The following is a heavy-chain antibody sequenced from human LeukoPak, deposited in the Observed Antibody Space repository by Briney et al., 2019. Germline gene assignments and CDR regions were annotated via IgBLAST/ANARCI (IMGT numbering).Heavy chain of an antibody. CDR1: GGSISSYY. CDR3: ARAFKTYYYDSSGPTALDY. CDR2: IYYSGST. Sequence: PSETLSLTCTVSGGSISSYYWSWIRQPPGKGLEWIGYIYYSGSTNYNPSLKSRVTISVDTSKNQFSLKLSSVTAADTAVYYCARAFKTYYYDSSGPTALDYWGQGTLVTVSS. D-gene: IGHD3-22*01. J-gene: IGHJ4*02. V-gene: IGHV4-59*12.